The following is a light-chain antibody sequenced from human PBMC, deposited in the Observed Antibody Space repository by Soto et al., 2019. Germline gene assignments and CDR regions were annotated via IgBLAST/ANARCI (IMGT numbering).Light chain of an antibody. CDR3: QQYGSSLWT. V-gene: IGKV3-20*01. CDR2: GAS. J-gene: IGKJ1*01. CDR1: QSVSSSY. Sequence: EIVLTQSPGTLSLSRGERATLSCRASQSVSSSYLAWYQQKPGQAPRLLIYGASGRATGIPDRFSGSGSGTDFTLTISRLEPEDFAVYYCQQYGSSLWTFGQGTKVDIK.